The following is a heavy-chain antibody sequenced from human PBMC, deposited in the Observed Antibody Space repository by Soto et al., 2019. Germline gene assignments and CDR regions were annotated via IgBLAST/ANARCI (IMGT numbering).Heavy chain of an antibody. D-gene: IGHD4-17*01. CDR2: ISSGSITI. V-gene: IGHV3-48*02. CDR3: ARDFGYGDYVDC. J-gene: IGHJ4*02. Sequence: GGSLRLSCAASGFTFSSYAMHWVRQTPGKGLEWVSYISSGSITIYYADSVKGRFTISRDNAKNSLYLQLNSLRDEDTAVYYCARDFGYGDYVDCWGQGTLVTVSS. CDR1: GFTFSSYA.